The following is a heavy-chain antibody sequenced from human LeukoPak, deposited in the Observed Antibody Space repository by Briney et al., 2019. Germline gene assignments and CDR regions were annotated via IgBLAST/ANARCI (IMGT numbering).Heavy chain of an antibody. J-gene: IGHJ4*02. CDR3: CSLNRYTYGANFDY. Sequence: GGSLRLSCATSGFTFSDSVMHWVRQASGKGLEWVGRITNKANNYATIYAASVKGRFTISRDDSRNTAYLQMNRLKTEDTAVYYCCSLNRYTYGANFDYWGQGTLVTVSS. V-gene: IGHV3-73*01. CDR1: GFTFSDSV. D-gene: IGHD5-18*01. CDR2: ITNKANNYAT.